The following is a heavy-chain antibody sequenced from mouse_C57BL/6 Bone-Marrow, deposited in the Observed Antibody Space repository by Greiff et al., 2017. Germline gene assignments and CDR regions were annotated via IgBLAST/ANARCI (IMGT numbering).Heavy chain of an antibody. D-gene: IGHD1-1*01. CDR2: ISYDGSN. CDR1: GYSITSGYY. CDR3: ARDYGSSYGY. V-gene: IGHV3-6*01. J-gene: IGHJ2*01. Sequence: EVKVEESGPGLVKPSQSLSLTCSVTGYSITSGYYWNWIRQFPGNKLEWMGYISYDGSNNYNPSLKNRIPITRDTSKNQFFLKLNSVTTEDTATYYCARDYGSSYGYWGQGTTLTVSS.